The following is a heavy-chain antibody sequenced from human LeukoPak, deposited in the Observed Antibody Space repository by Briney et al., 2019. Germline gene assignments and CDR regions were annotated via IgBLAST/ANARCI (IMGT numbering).Heavy chain of an antibody. D-gene: IGHD6-25*01. CDR1: GYTFNGHY. Sequence: GASVKVSCKASGYTFNGHYLHWVRQAPGQGLEWMGWIHSNSGGTNYAQKFQGRVNMTRDTSVSTAYMELNRLSSDDSAVYSCARQAEYYYGMDVWGQETTVTVSS. CDR2: IHSNSGGT. J-gene: IGHJ6*02. V-gene: IGHV1-2*02. CDR3: ARQAEYYYGMDV.